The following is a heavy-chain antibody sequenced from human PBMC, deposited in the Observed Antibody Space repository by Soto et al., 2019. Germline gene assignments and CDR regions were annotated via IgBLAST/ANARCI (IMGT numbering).Heavy chain of an antibody. V-gene: IGHV3-21*01. CDR1: GFTFSSYS. Sequence: GGSLRLSCAASGFTFSSYSMNWVRQAPGKGLEWVSSISSSSSYIYYADSVKGRFTISRDNAKNSLYLQVNSLRAEDTAVYYCARASGSYSAPDWGQGTLVTVSS. CDR2: ISSSSSYI. D-gene: IGHD1-26*01. CDR3: ARASGSYSAPD. J-gene: IGHJ4*02.